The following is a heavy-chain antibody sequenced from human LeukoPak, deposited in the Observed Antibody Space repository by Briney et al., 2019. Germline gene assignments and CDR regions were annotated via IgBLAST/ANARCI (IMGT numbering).Heavy chain of an antibody. CDR2: INHSGST. D-gene: IGHD2-15*01. J-gene: IGHJ5*02. CDR3: ARLYLEVVAANLGDWFDP. V-gene: IGHV4-34*01. Sequence: PSETLSLTCAVYGGSFSGYYWSWIRQPPGKGLEWIGEINHSGSTNYNPSLKSRVTISVDTSKNQFSLKLSSVTAADTAVYYCARLYLEVVAANLGDWFDPWGQGTLVTVSS. CDR1: GGSFSGYY.